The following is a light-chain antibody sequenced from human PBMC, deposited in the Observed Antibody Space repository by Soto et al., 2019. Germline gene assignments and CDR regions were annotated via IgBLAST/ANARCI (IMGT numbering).Light chain of an antibody. CDR1: QYISSY. CDR2: AAS. Sequence: DIQMTQSPSSLSASVGDRVTITCRASQYISSYLNWYQQKPGKAPKLLIYAASSLQSGVPSRFSASGSGTDFTLTISSLQPQDFSTYYCQQSYSTPQFTFGPGTTLDIK. CDR3: QQSYSTPQFT. V-gene: IGKV1-39*01. J-gene: IGKJ3*01.